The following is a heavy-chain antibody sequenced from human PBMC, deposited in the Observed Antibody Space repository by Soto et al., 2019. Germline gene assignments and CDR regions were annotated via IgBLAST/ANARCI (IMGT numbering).Heavy chain of an antibody. CDR2: IWYDGSNK. J-gene: IGHJ4*02. D-gene: IGHD3-9*01. CDR3: ARDSRSYYDILTGAFDY. V-gene: IGHV3-33*01. Sequence: QVQLVESGGGVVQPGRSLRLSCAASGFTFSSYGMHWVRQAPGKGLEWVAVIWYDGSNKYYADSVKGRFTISRDNSKNTLYLQMNSLRAEDTAVYYCARDSRSYYDILTGAFDYWGQGTLVTVSS. CDR1: GFTFSSYG.